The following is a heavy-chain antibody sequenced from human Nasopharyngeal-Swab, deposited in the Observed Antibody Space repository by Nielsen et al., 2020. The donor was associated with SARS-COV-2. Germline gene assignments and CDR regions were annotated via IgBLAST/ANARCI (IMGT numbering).Heavy chain of an antibody. V-gene: IGHV1-69*06. CDR3: ARDSGRRRNDYGNSRHAFDI. CDR1: SSPFLSYA. Sequence: SFNSSSSPFLSYAFSWVRQAPGQGLEWVGGIIPISGTAHYAQKFQGRVTITADKPTSTAYMDLTSLRSDDTAVYYCARDSGRRRNDYGNSRHAFDIWGQGTLVTVSS. D-gene: IGHD4-17*01. CDR2: IIPISGTA. J-gene: IGHJ3*02.